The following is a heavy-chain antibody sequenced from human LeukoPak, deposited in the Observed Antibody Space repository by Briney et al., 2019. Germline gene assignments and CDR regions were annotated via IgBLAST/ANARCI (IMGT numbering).Heavy chain of an antibody. CDR1: GYSISSGYF. J-gene: IGHJ3*02. Sequence: SETLSLTCTVSGYSISSGYFWGWIRQPPGKGLECIGTIYHSGSTYYNPSLKSRVTISVDTSKNQFSLKLNSVTAADTAVYYCARGYTSGWSPALDIWGQGTMVTVSS. CDR2: IYHSGST. CDR3: ARGYTSGWSPALDI. D-gene: IGHD6-19*01. V-gene: IGHV4-38-2*02.